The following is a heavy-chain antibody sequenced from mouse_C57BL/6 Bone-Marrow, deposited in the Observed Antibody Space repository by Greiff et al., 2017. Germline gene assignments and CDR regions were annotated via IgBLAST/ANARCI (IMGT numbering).Heavy chain of an antibody. J-gene: IGHJ2*01. CDR3: ARNGDYSHYFDY. CDR2: IHPNSGST. D-gene: IGHD2-12*01. CDR1: GYTFTSYW. V-gene: IGHV1-64*01. Sequence: QVQLQQPGAELVKPGASVKLSCKASGYTFTSYWMHWVKQRPGQGLEWIGLIHPNSGSTNYNEKFKSKATLTVDKSSSTAYMQLSSLTSEDSAVYYSARNGDYSHYFDYWGQGTTLTVSS.